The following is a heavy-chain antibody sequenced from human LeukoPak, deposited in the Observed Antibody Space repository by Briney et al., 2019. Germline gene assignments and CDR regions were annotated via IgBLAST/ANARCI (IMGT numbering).Heavy chain of an antibody. CDR3: ACSKRWLAFDY. CDR2: IYSGGST. Sequence: GGSLRLSCAASGFTVSSNYMSWVRQAPGKGLEWVSVIYSGGSTYYADSVKGRFTISRDNSKNALYLQMNSLRAEDTAVYYCACSKRWLAFDYWGQGTLVTVSS. V-gene: IGHV3-53*01. D-gene: IGHD6-19*01. CDR1: GFTVSSNY. J-gene: IGHJ4*02.